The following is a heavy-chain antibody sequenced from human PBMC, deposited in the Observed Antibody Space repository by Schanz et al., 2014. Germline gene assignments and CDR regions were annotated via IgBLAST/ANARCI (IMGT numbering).Heavy chain of an antibody. Sequence: EVQLVESGGGLVQPGGSLRLSCVASGFTFSSYAMSWVRQAPGKGLEWVSAISGSGGSTYYADSVKGRFTISRDNSKNTLYLQMSSLRAEDASVYYCAKGRFGELSAFDIWGQGTMVTVSS. CDR3: AKGRFGELSAFDI. V-gene: IGHV3-23*04. CDR2: ISGSGGST. J-gene: IGHJ3*02. D-gene: IGHD3-10*01. CDR1: GFTFSSYA.